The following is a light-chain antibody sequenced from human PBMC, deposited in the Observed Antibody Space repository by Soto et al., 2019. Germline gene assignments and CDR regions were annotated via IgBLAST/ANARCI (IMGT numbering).Light chain of an antibody. CDR2: EVT. J-gene: IGLJ1*01. Sequence: QSALTQPPSASGSPGQSVTISCTGTSSDVGGYDYVSWYQQHPGKAPKLIIYEVTKRPSGVPDRFSGSKSGNTASLTVSGLQAEDQADYYCTSFPGIDVFYVFGTGTKVTVL. V-gene: IGLV2-8*01. CDR3: TSFPGIDVFYV. CDR1: SSDVGGYDY.